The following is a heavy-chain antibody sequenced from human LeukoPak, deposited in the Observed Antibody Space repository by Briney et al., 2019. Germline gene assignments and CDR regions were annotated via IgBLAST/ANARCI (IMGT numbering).Heavy chain of an antibody. CDR3: ARETLSTDYYGSGSYYNGWDY. CDR2: IIPIFGTA. CDR1: GGTFSSYA. D-gene: IGHD3-10*01. Sequence: SVTVSCKASGGTFSSYAISWVRQAPGQGLEWMGGIIPIFGTANYAQKFQGRVTITADESTSTAYMELSSLRSEDTAVYYCARETLSTDYYGSGSYYNGWDYWGQGTLVTVSS. J-gene: IGHJ4*02. V-gene: IGHV1-69*01.